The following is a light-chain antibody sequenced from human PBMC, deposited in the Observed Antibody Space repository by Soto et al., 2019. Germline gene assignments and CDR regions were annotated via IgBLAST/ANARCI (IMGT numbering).Light chain of an antibody. CDR1: QNINRW. CDR2: DAS. Sequence: DIQMTQSPSTLSASVGDRVTITCRASQNINRWLAWYQQKPGKAPNLLIYDASSLESGVPSRFSGSGSGTEFTLTISSLQPDDFATYYCQQYNTYSQRTFGQGTKVDIK. J-gene: IGKJ1*01. V-gene: IGKV1-5*01. CDR3: QQYNTYSQRT.